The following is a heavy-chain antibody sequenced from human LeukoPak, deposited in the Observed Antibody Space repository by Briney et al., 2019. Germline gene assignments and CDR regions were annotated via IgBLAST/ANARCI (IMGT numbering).Heavy chain of an antibody. CDR1: GFTFDDYA. D-gene: IGHD1-26*01. CDR2: ISWNSGSR. Sequence: GGSLRLSCAASGFTFDDYAMHWVRQAPGKGLEWVSGISWNSGSRDYADSVKGRFTISRDNANNSLYLQMNSLRAEDTALYYCAKESHLGDTNAFDIWGQGTMVTVSS. J-gene: IGHJ3*02. V-gene: IGHV3-9*01. CDR3: AKESHLGDTNAFDI.